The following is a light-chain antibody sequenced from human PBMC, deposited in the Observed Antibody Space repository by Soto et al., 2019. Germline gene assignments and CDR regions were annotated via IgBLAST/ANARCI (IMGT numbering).Light chain of an antibody. CDR1: QDIRGA. J-gene: IGKJ5*01. Sequence: AIQVTQSPSSLSASVGARVTITCRASQDIRGALAWYQQKPGKAPKLLIYDVSTVQSGVPSRFSGSGYGTEVTLTSTSLQPADFATYYCQQFNIYPITFGQVTRLDI. CDR3: QQFNIYPIT. CDR2: DVS. V-gene: IGKV1-13*02.